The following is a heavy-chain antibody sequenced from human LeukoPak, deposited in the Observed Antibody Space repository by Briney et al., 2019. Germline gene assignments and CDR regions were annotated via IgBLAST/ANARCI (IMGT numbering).Heavy chain of an antibody. V-gene: IGHV3-21*01. CDR1: GFTFGSYS. J-gene: IGHJ4*03. CDR2: ISSSSGYI. D-gene: IGHD3-3*01. CDR3: ARDSVPSYDFWSGYHHDY. Sequence: PGGSLRLSCAASGFTFGSYSMNWVRQAPGKGLEWVSSISSSSGYIYYADSVKGRFTISRDNAKNSLYLQMNSLRAEDTAVYYCARDSVPSYDFWSGYHHDYWGQGTTVTVSS.